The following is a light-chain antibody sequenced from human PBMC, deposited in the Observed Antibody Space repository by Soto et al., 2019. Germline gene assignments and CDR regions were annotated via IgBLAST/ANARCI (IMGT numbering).Light chain of an antibody. CDR3: QQYGGSPRT. J-gene: IGKJ1*01. Sequence: EIVLTQSPGTLCLSPGEGATLSCRASQSISSNFLAWYQQKGGQAPRLLIHGASNRATGIPDRFSGSGSGTDFTLTISRLEPEDFAVYYCQQYGGSPRTFGQGTKVEVK. CDR1: QSISSNF. CDR2: GAS. V-gene: IGKV3-20*01.